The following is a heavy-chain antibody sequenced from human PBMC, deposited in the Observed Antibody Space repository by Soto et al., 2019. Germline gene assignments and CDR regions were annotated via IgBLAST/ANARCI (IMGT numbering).Heavy chain of an antibody. D-gene: IGHD7-27*01. J-gene: IGHJ4*01. V-gene: IGHV3-48*03. Sequence: GSLRLSCAASGFTFSNYELNWVRQAPGKGLEWVSYISSSGGNIYYADSVKGRFTISRDNAKNSLFLQMNSLRAEDTAVYYCAKDGNWGFCDYWGQGTLVTVSS. CDR3: AKDGNWGFCDY. CDR2: ISSSGGNI. CDR1: GFTFSNYE.